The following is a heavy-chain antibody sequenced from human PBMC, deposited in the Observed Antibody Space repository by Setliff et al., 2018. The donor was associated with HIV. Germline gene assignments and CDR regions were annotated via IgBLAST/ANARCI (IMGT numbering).Heavy chain of an antibody. V-gene: IGHV1-69*01. Sequence: TCKSSGGIFTTSSINWMRQVPGQGLEWMGGFNPIFTSPDYAQKFQDRITMTADESTSTAYMELRSLTSEDTAVYFCARGVRVTVVQRASSLDFWGQGTLVTVSS. CDR3: ARGVRVTVVQRASSLDF. CDR2: FNPIFTSP. J-gene: IGHJ4*02. CDR1: GGIFTTSS. D-gene: IGHD2-21*02.